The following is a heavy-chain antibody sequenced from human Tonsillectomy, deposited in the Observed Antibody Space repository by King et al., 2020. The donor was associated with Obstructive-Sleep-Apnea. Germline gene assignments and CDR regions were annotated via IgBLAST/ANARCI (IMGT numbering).Heavy chain of an antibody. Sequence: VQLVESGGGLVKPEGSLRLTCEASGFSFSDHYMTWIRQAPGKGLEWVAYISTCGTIIYYVDSVKGRFTISRDNAKNSLFLQMNSLRADDTAVYYCARAPRGYCSGGSCHFDFWGQGTLVTVSS. V-gene: IGHV3-11*01. CDR1: GFSFSDHY. D-gene: IGHD2-15*01. CDR2: ISTCGTII. J-gene: IGHJ4*02. CDR3: ARAPRGYCSGGSCHFDF.